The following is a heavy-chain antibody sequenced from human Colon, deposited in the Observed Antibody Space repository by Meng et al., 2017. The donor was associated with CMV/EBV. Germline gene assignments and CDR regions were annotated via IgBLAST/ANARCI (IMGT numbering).Heavy chain of an antibody. CDR2: VSFDGSKK. D-gene: IGHD3-16*01. CDR3: AKGGRGGNDGLDI. CDR1: GFTIHWHG. Sequence: GESLKISCKASGFTIHWHGMHWVRQAPGKGLEWVASVSFDGSKKNYSDSAKGRLVISRDNADYQLYLQMNSLRVEDTAVYFCAKGGRGGNDGLDIWGQGTLVTVSS. J-gene: IGHJ3*02. V-gene: IGHV3-30*02.